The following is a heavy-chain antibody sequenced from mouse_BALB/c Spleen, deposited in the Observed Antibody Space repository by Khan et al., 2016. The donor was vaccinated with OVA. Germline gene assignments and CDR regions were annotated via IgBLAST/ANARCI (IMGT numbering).Heavy chain of an antibody. D-gene: IGHD2-3*01. Sequence: QVQLQQSGAELVKPGAPVKLSCKASGYTFTSYWMNWVKQRPGRGLEWIGRIDPSDSETHYNQKFKDKATLTVDKSSSAAYIQLSSLTSEASAVYYTARDQFGYYFYPMDYWGQGTSVTVSS. CDR1: GYTFTSYW. CDR2: IDPSDSET. V-gene: IGHV1-69*02. CDR3: ARDQFGYYFYPMDY. J-gene: IGHJ4*01.